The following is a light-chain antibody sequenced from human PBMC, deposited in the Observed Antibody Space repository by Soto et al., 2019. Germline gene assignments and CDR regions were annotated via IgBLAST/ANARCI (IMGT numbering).Light chain of an antibody. CDR2: EVT. CDR3: SSYTSSTDYV. Sequence: QSALTQPASVSGSPGQSITISCAGTSNDIGTYNLVSWYQQHPGTAPKLLIYEVTNRPSGVSNRFSGSKSGDTASLTISGLRAEDEADYYCSSYTSSTDYVFGTGTKLTVL. V-gene: IGLV2-14*02. J-gene: IGLJ1*01. CDR1: SNDIGTYNL.